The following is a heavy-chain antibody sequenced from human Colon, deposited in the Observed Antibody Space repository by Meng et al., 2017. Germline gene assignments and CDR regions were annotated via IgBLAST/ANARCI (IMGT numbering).Heavy chain of an antibody. D-gene: IGHD5-24*01. J-gene: IGHJ6*02. Sequence: GESLKISCAASGFTFSTHSMTWVRQAPGKGLEWVSSINKYIFYADSVKDRFTTSRDNARNSLFLQMNSLRAEDTAVYYRARVSRVYYGMDVWGQGTTVTVSS. CDR1: GFTFSTHS. CDR2: INKYI. CDR3: ARVSRVYYGMDV. V-gene: IGHV3-21*01.